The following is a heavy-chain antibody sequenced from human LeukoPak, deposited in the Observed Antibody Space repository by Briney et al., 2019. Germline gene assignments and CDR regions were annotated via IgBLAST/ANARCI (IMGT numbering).Heavy chain of an antibody. Sequence: SETLSLTCTVSGGSISSSSYYWGWIRQPPGKGLEWIGSIDYSGSTYYNPSLKSRVAISVDTSKNQFSLKLSSVTAADTAVYYCHARTGYYDFWSGYPPIDYWGQGTLVTVSS. CDR3: HARTGYYDFWSGYPPIDY. V-gene: IGHV4-39*01. CDR1: GGSISSSSYY. J-gene: IGHJ4*02. CDR2: IDYSGST. D-gene: IGHD3-3*01.